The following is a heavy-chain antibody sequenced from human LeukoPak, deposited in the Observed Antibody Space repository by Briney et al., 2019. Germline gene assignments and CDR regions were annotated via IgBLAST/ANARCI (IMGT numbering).Heavy chain of an antibody. CDR2: ISSSNNTR. CDR3: ARDDSGWSHGMDV. V-gene: IGHV3-48*02. Sequence: PGGSLRLSCAASGFTFSSYSMNWVRQAPGKGLEWVSYISSSNNTRYCADSVKGRFTISRDSAKNSLYLQMNSLRDEDTAVYYCARDDSGWSHGMDVWGQGTTVTVSS. CDR1: GFTFSSYS. D-gene: IGHD6-19*01. J-gene: IGHJ6*02.